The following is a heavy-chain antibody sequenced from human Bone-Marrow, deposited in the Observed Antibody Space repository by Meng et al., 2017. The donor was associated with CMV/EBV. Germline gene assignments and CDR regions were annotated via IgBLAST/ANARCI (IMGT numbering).Heavy chain of an antibody. CDR2: INHSGST. D-gene: IGHD2-2*01. V-gene: IGHV4-34*01. Sequence: SETLSLTCAVYGGSFSGYYWSWIRQPPGKGLEWIGEINHSGSTYYNPSLKSRVTISVDTPKNQFSLKLRSVAAADTAVYYCARHGISTSSEYYFDYWGQGTLVTVSS. J-gene: IGHJ4*02. CDR3: ARHGISTSSEYYFDY. CDR1: GGSFSGYY.